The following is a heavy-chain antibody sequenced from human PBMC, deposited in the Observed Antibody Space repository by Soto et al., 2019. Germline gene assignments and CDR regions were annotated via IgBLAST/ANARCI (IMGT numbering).Heavy chain of an antibody. D-gene: IGHD6-19*01. CDR2: LKQDGSGK. Sequence: EVQLVASGGGLVQPGGSLRLSCAASGFNFRSYWLSWVRQAPGKGPEWVANLKQDGSGKYYVDSVQGRFIISRDNAKNSLYLQMNSLRAEDTAVYYCGRDPSATGTGWYYFDFWGQGTRVTVS. CDR3: GRDPSATGTGWYYFDF. J-gene: IGHJ4*02. CDR1: GFNFRSYW. V-gene: IGHV3-7*01.